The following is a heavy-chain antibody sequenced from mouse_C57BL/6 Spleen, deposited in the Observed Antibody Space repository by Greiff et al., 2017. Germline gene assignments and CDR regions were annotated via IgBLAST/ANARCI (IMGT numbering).Heavy chain of an antibody. D-gene: IGHD1-1*01. V-gene: IGHV1-15*01. CDR3: TRPYYGSSYVGDYYAMDY. J-gene: IGHJ4*01. CDR1: GYTFTDYE. CDR2: IDPETGGT. Sequence: SGAELVRPGASVTLSCKASGYTFTDYEMHWVKQTPVHGLEWIGAIDPETGGTAYNQKFKGKAILTADKSSSTAYMELRSLTSEDAAVYYCTRPYYGSSYVGDYYAMDYWGQGTSVTVSS.